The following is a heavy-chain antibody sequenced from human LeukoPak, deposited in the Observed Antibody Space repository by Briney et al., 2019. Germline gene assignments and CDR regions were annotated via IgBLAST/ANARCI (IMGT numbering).Heavy chain of an antibody. J-gene: IGHJ4*02. Sequence: ASVKVSCKASGYTFTSYGISWVRQAPGQGLEWMGWISAYNGNTNYAQKLQGRVTMTTDTSTSTAYMKLRSLRSDDTAVYCCARDSSSGWYKEFDYWGQGTLVTVSS. D-gene: IGHD6-19*01. CDR1: GYTFTSYG. CDR2: ISAYNGNT. CDR3: ARDSSSGWYKEFDY. V-gene: IGHV1-18*01.